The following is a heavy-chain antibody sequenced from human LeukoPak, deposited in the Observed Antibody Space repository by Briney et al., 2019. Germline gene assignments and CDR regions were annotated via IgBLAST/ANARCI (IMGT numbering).Heavy chain of an antibody. J-gene: IGHJ4*02. D-gene: IGHD5-18*01. CDR2: IKKDGSEK. Sequence: GGSLRLSCAASGFTFTTYSMNWVRQAPGKGLEWVANIKKDGSEKYYVDSVKGRFTISRDNAKTSLYLQMNSLRAEDTAVYYCARDLSGVTGYTYGRGIDYWGQGTLVTVSS. V-gene: IGHV3-7*01. CDR1: GFTFTTYS. CDR3: ARDLSGVTGYTYGRGIDY.